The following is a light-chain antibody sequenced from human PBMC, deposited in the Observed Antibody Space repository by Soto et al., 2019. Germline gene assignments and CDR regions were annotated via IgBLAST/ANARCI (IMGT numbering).Light chain of an antibody. CDR2: AAS. CDR1: QGISSY. J-gene: IGKJ4*01. Sequence: DIQLTQSPSFLSASVGDRVTITCRASQGISSYLAWYQQKPGKVPKLLIYAASTLQSGVPSRFSGSGSGTYFTLTISSLQPEDVATYSCQKYNSAPLTFGGGTEVEIK. CDR3: QKYNSAPLT. V-gene: IGKV1-27*01.